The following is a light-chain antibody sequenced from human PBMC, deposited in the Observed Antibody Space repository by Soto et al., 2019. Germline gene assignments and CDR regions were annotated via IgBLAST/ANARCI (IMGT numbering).Light chain of an antibody. V-gene: IGKV3-20*01. CDR1: QSVSRSY. J-gene: IGKJ2*01. Sequence: EIVLTQSPGTLSLSPGERATLSCRASQSVSRSYLAWYQQKPGQAPRLLIYGASSRATGIPDRFSGSGSGTDFTVTISRQEPEDFAVYYCHQYGSSPYTFGQGTKLEIK. CDR3: HQYGSSPYT. CDR2: GAS.